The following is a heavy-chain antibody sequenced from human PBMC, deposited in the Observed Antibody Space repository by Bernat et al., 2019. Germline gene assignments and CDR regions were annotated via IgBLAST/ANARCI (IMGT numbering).Heavy chain of an antibody. J-gene: IGHJ3*02. CDR3: ARSTNYDSSGFYGIDAFDI. Sequence: EVQVVESGGGLAQPGGSLRLSCAASGFTFSSYSMNWVRQAPGKGLEWGSYISSSSSTMYYVDSVKGRFTISRDNAKNSLYLQMNSLRDEDTALYYCARSTNYDSSGFYGIDAFDIWGQGTMVTVSS. CDR2: ISSSSSTM. V-gene: IGHV3-48*02. D-gene: IGHD3-22*01. CDR1: GFTFSSYS.